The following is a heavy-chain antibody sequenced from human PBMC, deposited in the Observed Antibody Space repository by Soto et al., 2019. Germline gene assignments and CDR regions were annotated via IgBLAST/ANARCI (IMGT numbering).Heavy chain of an antibody. CDR2: INHSGST. V-gene: IGHV4-34*01. D-gene: IGHD1-1*01. J-gene: IGHJ6*02. CDR3: ARGNPERRVYYYYGMDV. Sequence: PSETLSLTCAAYGGSFSGYYWSWIRQPPGKGLEWIGEINHSGSTNYNPSLKSRVTISVDTSKNQFSLKLSSVTAADTAVYYCARGNPERRVYYYYGMDVWGQGTTVTVSS. CDR1: GGSFSGYY.